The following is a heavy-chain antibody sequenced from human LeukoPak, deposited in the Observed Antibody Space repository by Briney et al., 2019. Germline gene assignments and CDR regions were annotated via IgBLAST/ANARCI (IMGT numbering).Heavy chain of an antibody. Sequence: GGSLRLSCAASGFTFSSYEMNWVRQAPGKGLEWVSYISSSGSTIYYADSVKGRFTISRDNAKNSLYLKMNSLRAEDTAVYYCARESSEPYVWGSTWGQGTLVTVSS. V-gene: IGHV3-48*03. CDR3: ARESSEPYVWGST. J-gene: IGHJ5*02. D-gene: IGHD3-16*01. CDR1: GFTFSSYE. CDR2: ISSSGSTI.